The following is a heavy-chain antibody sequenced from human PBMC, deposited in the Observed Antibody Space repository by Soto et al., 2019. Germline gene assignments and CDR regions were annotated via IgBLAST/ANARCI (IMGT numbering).Heavy chain of an antibody. CDR3: ATGTLADWKLDYYGMDV. CDR2: IYYSWST. Sequence: SETLSLTCTVSGVSISSRSYYWGWIRQPPGKGLEWIGSIYYSWSTYYNPSLKSRVTISVDTSKNQFSLKLSSVTAADTAVYYCATGTLADWKLDYYGMDVWGQGTTVTVS. D-gene: IGHD1-1*01. CDR1: GVSISSRSYY. J-gene: IGHJ6*02. V-gene: IGHV4-39*01.